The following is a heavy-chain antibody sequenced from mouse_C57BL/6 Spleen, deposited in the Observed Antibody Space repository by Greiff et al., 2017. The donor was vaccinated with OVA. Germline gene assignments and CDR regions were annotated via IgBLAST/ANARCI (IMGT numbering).Heavy chain of an antibody. CDR2: ISNGGGST. Sequence: EVMLVESGGGLVQPGGSLKLSCAASGFTFSDYYMYWVRQTPEKRLEWVAYISNGGGSTYYPDTVKGRFTISRDNAKNTLYLQMSRLKSEDTAMYYCARPLYDGYYGYFDVWGTGTTVTVSS. V-gene: IGHV5-12*01. CDR3: ARPLYDGYYGYFDV. CDR1: GFTFSDYY. J-gene: IGHJ1*03. D-gene: IGHD2-3*01.